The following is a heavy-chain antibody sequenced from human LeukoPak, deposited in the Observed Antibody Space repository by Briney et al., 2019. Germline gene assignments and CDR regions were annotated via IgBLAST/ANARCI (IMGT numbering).Heavy chain of an antibody. Sequence: SVKVSCKASGGTFSSYTISWVRQAPGQGLEWMGRIIPILGIANYAQKFQGRVTITADKSTSTAYMELSSLRAEDTAVCYFASVTVFDCSSGSCYSGWFDPWGQGTLVTVYS. V-gene: IGHV1-69*02. CDR1: GGTFSSYT. CDR3: ASVTVFDCSSGSCYSGWFDP. J-gene: IGHJ5*02. CDR2: IIPILGIA. D-gene: IGHD2-15*01.